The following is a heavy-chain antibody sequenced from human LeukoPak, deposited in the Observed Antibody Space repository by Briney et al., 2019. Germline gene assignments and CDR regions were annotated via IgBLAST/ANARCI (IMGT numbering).Heavy chain of an antibody. CDR1: RFTFSNYW. CDR3: TRLGSVSGSYHDY. CDR2: IKKDGSEK. V-gene: IGHV3-7*01. Sequence: GGSLTLSCVASRFTFSNYWMTWLRQAPGMGLEGVANIKKDGSEKYYVDSVKGRFIISRDNAKNSLYLQRNSLRAEDAALYFCTRLGSVSGSYHDYWGQGTLVTVSS. J-gene: IGHJ4*02. D-gene: IGHD3-16*02.